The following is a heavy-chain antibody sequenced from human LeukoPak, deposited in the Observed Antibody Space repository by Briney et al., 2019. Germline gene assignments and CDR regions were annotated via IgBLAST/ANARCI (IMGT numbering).Heavy chain of an antibody. V-gene: IGHV3-48*04. D-gene: IGHD6-25*01. CDR1: GFTFSSYS. CDR2: ISSSSDTI. J-gene: IGHJ3*02. CDR3: ARVGVEFSSGAAFDI. Sequence: GGSLRLSCAASGFTFSSYSMNWVRQAPGKGLEWVSYISSSSDTIYYADSVRGRFTISRDNAKNSLYLQMNSLRAEDTAVYYCARVGVEFSSGAAFDIWGQGTMVTVSS.